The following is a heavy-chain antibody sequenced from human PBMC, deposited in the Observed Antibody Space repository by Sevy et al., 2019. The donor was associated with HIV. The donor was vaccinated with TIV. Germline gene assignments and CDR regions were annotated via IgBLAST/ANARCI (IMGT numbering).Heavy chain of an antibody. D-gene: IGHD5-12*01. CDR3: ARGYSSTSFDP. Sequence: SETLSLTCTVSGGSISSHFWSWIRQPAGKGLEWIGRIYATGITNYNPSLKNRVTMSVDKSKNQFSLNPTSVTAADTAVYYCARGYSSTSFDPWGQGTLVTVSS. V-gene: IGHV4-4*07. CDR1: GGSISSHF. J-gene: IGHJ5*02. CDR2: IYATGIT.